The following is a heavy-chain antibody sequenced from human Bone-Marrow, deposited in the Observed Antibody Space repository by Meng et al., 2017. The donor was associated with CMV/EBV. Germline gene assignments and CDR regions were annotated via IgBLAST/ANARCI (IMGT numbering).Heavy chain of an antibody. D-gene: IGHD6-19*01. CDR1: GFTFGDYY. CDR2: VNSNNDAT. Sequence: VQLVESGAEMKKPGAAVKVSSTTSGFTFGDYYIHWVRQAPGQGLEWMGWVNSNNDATNYARKFQGRVSMTRDTSISTAHMELSRLMSDDTAVYYCVRSSGWSLFDYWGQGTLVTVSS. V-gene: IGHV1-2*02. CDR3: VRSSGWSLFDY. J-gene: IGHJ4*02.